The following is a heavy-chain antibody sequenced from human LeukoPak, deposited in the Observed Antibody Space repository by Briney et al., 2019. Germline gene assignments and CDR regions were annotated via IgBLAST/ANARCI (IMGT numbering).Heavy chain of an antibody. V-gene: IGHV3-73*01. CDR3: TKRLCSGGSCYFDY. CDR1: GFTFSGSA. D-gene: IGHD2-15*01. J-gene: IGHJ4*02. CDR2: IRSKANSYAT. Sequence: GGSLRLSCAASGFTFSGSAMHWVRQASGKGLEWVGRIRSKANSYATAYAASVKGRFTASRDDSKNTAYLQMNSLKTEDTAVYYCTKRLCSGGSCYFDYWGQGTLVTVSS.